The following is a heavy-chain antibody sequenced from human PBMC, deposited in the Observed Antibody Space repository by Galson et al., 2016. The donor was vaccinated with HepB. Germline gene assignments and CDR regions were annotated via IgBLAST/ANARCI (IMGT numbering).Heavy chain of an antibody. Sequence: SETLSLTCTVSGDSISSDNSWSWVRQFPGKGLEWIGEIFHRGSATYNPSLGSRVTISIDKSKNQFSLKLRSLTAADTAVYFCARAPIIVTSKFDYWGQGILVTVSS. V-gene: IGHV4-4*02. CDR2: IFHRGSA. CDR3: ARAPIIVTSKFDY. D-gene: IGHD2-15*01. J-gene: IGHJ4*02. CDR1: GDSISSDNS.